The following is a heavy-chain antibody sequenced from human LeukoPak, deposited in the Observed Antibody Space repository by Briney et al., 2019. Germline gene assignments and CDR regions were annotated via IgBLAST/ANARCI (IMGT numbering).Heavy chain of an antibody. Sequence: ASVKVSCKAAGYTFTSYGINWGRQATGQGLEWVGLMNPNIGKRGYANKLQGRVTITRNTSISTAYMELSSLRSEDTAVYYCARGNPSSDYFDYWGQGTLVTVSS. CDR1: GYTFTSYG. J-gene: IGHJ4*02. D-gene: IGHD6-19*01. CDR2: MNPNIGKR. CDR3: ARGNPSSDYFDY. V-gene: IGHV1-8*01.